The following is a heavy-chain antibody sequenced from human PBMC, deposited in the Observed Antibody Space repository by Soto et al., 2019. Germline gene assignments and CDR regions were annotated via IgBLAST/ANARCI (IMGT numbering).Heavy chain of an antibody. CDR3: ARDDEGASDCDLVY. Sequence: QVQLVESGGGVVQPGRSLRLSCAVSGFTLSSHAMHWVRQAPGKGLEWVALILSDGSNKYYEDSVKARFTTSRDNSKNTMYLPMNGLSVEDTAIYYCARDDEGASDCDLVYWGQGDLVTVSS. J-gene: IGHJ4*02. D-gene: IGHD2-21*01. CDR2: ILSDGSNK. V-gene: IGHV3-30-3*01. CDR1: GFTLSSHA.